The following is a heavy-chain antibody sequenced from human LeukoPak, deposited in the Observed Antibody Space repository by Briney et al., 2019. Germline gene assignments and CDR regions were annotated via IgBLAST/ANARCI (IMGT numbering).Heavy chain of an antibody. CDR3: ARRGDIYYGMDV. CDR2: IYPGDSDT. D-gene: IGHD3-9*01. CDR1: GXXXXXXX. Sequence: GXXXKXXXXXXGXXXXXXXXXWXRQMPGKXLEWMGIIYPGDSDTRYSPSFQGQVTISADKSISTAYLQWSSLKASDTAMYYCARRGDIYYGMDVWGQGTTVTVS. V-gene: IGHV5-51*01. J-gene: IGHJ6*02.